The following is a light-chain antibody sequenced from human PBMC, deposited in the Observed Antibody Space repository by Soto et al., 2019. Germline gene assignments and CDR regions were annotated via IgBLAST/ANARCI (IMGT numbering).Light chain of an antibody. V-gene: IGKV1-39*01. CDR1: ETISTF. CDR3: QQSYNIPPT. Sequence: DIQMTQSPVSLSASVGDRVTITCRASETISTFLNWYQQKPGKAPKVLIFAASSLQSGVPSRFSGSGSGTDFALTISGLQPEDVATYYCQQSYNIPPTFGQGTKVEI. J-gene: IGKJ1*01. CDR2: AAS.